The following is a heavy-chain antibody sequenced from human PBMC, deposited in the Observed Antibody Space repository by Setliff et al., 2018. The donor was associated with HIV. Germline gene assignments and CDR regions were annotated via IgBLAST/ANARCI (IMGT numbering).Heavy chain of an antibody. CDR1: GGSVNTNSYY. CDR2: IYHSWTSRNT. CDR3: ARAPNKPYYYMDV. V-gene: IGHV4-39*01. J-gene: IGHJ6*03. Sequence: SETLSLTCTVSGGSVNTNSYYWGWIRQPPGKGLEWLGTIYHSWTSRNTFFNPSLKSRVTMSVDMSKNQISLNLRSVTAADTAVYYCARAPNKPYYYMDVWGKGTTVTVS. D-gene: IGHD7-27*01.